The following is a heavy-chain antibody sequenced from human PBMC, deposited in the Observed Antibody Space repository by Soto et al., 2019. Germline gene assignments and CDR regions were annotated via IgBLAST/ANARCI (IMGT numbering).Heavy chain of an antibody. J-gene: IGHJ4*02. CDR1: GFTFGDYA. CDR3: TRDSRVFAEYYDCWSAYYTGINFDY. V-gene: IGHV3-49*04. Sequence: PGGSLRLSCTASGFTFGDYAMSWVRQAPGQGLEWVGFMRSKAYGGTTEYAASVKGRFTISRYDSKSIAYLQMNSLKTEDTAVYYCTRDSRVFAEYYDCWSAYYTGINFDYRGKGTLV. D-gene: IGHD3-3*01. CDR2: MRSKAYGGTT.